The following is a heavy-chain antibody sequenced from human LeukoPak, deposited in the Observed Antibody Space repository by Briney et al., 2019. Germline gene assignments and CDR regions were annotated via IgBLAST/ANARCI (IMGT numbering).Heavy chain of an antibody. CDR3: ARKLWAFDI. D-gene: IGHD2-15*01. Sequence: SQTLSLTCAISGDSVSSNSATWGWIRQSPSSGLEWLGRTYYRSKWYNDYAVSVKSRITINPDTSKNQFSLQLNSVTPEDTAVYYCARKLWAFDIWGQGTMVTVSS. V-gene: IGHV6-1*01. J-gene: IGHJ3*02. CDR2: TYYRSKWYN. CDR1: GDSVSSNSAT.